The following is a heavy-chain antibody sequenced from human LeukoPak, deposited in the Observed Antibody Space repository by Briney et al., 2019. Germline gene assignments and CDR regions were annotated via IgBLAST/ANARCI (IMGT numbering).Heavy chain of an antibody. V-gene: IGHV4-34*01. CDR3: ARGRVTMVRGVSRTNYYGMDV. D-gene: IGHD3-10*01. J-gene: IGHJ6*04. Sequence: PSETRSLTCAVYGGSFSAYYWSWIRQPPGKGLEWIGEINHSGGTNYNPSLKSRVTISVDASKNQFSLKLNSVTAADTAVYYCARGRVTMVRGVSRTNYYGMDVWGKGTTVTVSS. CDR2: INHSGGT. CDR1: GGSFSAYY.